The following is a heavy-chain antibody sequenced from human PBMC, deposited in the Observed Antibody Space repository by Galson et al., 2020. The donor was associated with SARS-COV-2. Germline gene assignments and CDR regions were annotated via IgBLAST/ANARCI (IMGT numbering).Heavy chain of an antibody. V-gene: IGHV1-2*02. CDR3: ARDSLESSSWTCDY. CDR1: GYTFTGYY. J-gene: IGHJ4*02. Sequence: ASVKVSCKASGYTFTGYYIHWVRQAPGQGLEWMGWINPNSGGTNYAQKFQGRVTMTRDTSISTAYMELSRLRSDDTAVYYCARDSLESSSWTCDYWGLGTLVTVSS. D-gene: IGHD6-13*01. CDR2: INPNSGGT.